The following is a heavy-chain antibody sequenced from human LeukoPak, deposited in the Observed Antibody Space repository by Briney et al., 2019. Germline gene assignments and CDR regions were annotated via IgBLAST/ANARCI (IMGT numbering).Heavy chain of an antibody. J-gene: IGHJ4*02. CDR3: ARQGYADFSSRPFDY. V-gene: IGHV4-39*01. CDR1: GGSISSSGYY. CDR2: IYYSGSN. Sequence: SETLSLTCTLSGGSISSSGYYWGWIRQPPGKGLEWIGSIYYSGSNYYNPSLKSRVTISVGTSKNQFSLKLNSVTAADTAVYYCARQGYADFSSRPFDYWGQGTLVTVSS. D-gene: IGHD4-17*01.